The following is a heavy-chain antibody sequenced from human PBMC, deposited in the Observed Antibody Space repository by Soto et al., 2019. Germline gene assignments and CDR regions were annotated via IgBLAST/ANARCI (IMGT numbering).Heavy chain of an antibody. CDR3: ARDMSSGSYEALSFDY. J-gene: IGHJ4*02. Sequence: GGSLRLSCAASGFTFSSYSMNWVRQAPGKGLEWVSSISSSSSYIYYADSVKGRFTISRDNAKNSLYLQMNSLRAEDTAVYYCARDMSSGSYEALSFDYWGQGTLVTVSS. CDR1: GFTFSSYS. CDR2: ISSSSSYI. V-gene: IGHV3-21*01. D-gene: IGHD1-26*01.